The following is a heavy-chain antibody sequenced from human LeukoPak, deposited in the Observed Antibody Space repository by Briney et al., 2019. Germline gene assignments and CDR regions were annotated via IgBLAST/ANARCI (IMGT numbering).Heavy chain of an antibody. CDR1: GFTFSSYE. J-gene: IGHJ6*02. CDR3: ARNRGMDV. Sequence: GGSLRLSCAASGFTFSSYEMNWVRQAPGKGLEWVSYISSSGSRMYYADSVKGRFTISRDNAKNSLSLQMNSLSAEDTAVYYCARNRGMDVWGQGTAVTVSS. CDR2: ISSSGSRM. V-gene: IGHV3-48*03.